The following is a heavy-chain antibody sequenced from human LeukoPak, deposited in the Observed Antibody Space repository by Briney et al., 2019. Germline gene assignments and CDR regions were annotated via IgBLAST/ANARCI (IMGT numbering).Heavy chain of an antibody. CDR2: LKSTTDGGTA. CDR1: GFTFIYAL. CDR3: VKDRGTLWGRVNDYFDY. D-gene: IGHD3-16*01. Sequence: GGSLRHSCTASGFTFIYALRNGVRQAPGKGLEWVGRLKSTTDGGTADYAAPVKGRFTISRDNSKNTLFLQMSSMRAEDTAVYYCVKDRGTLWGRVNDYFDYWGQGALVTVSS. V-gene: IGHV3-15*05. J-gene: IGHJ4*02.